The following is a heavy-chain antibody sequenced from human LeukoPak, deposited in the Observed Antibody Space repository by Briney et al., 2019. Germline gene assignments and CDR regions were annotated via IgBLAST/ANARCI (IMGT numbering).Heavy chain of an antibody. J-gene: IGHJ4*02. V-gene: IGHV3-23*01. CDR1: GFTFSSYA. Sequence: QPGGSLRLSCAASGFTFSSYAMSWVRQAPRQGLEWVSAISGSGGSTYYADSVKGRFTISRDNSKNTLYLQMNSLRAEDTAVYYCAKGRIQLRGLFDYWGQGTLVTVSS. CDR3: AKGRIQLRGLFDY. D-gene: IGHD5-18*01. CDR2: ISGSGGST.